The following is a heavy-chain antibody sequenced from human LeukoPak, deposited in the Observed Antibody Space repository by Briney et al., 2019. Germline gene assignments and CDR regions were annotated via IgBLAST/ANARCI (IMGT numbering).Heavy chain of an antibody. CDR3: ARQQYYSDSSDDDAFDI. V-gene: IGHV1-2*02. D-gene: IGHD3-22*01. J-gene: IGHJ3*02. CDR1: GYTFTGYY. Sequence: GASVKVSCKASGYTFTGYYMHWVRQAPGQGLEWMGWINPNSGGTNCAQKFQGRVTMTRDTSISTAYMELSRLRSDDTAVYYCARQQYYSDSSDDDAFDIWGQGTMVTVSS. CDR2: INPNSGGT.